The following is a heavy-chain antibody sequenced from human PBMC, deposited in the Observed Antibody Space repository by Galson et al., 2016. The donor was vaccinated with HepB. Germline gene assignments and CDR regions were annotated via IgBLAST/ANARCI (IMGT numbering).Heavy chain of an antibody. V-gene: IGHV3-33*01. D-gene: IGHD1-14*01. CDR3: ARSNPFYFDL. J-gene: IGHJ4*02. CDR2: LYYGGSNK. CDR1: GFGFSAFG. Sequence: SLRLSCAASGFGFSAFGMHWVRQAPGKGLGWVAVLYYGGSNKFYADAVKGRFIISRDESTNTVYLEMNSLSVEDTAVYYCARSNPFYFDLWGQGALVTVSS.